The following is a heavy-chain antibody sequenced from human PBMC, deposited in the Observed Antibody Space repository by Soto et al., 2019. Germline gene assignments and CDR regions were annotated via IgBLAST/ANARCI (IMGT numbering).Heavy chain of an antibody. CDR1: GFSLSNARMG. J-gene: IGHJ4*02. Sequence: QVTLKESGPVLVKPTETLPLTCTVSGFSLSNARMGVSWIRQPPGKGLEGLAHIFSNDEKSYSTSLKSRHTIAQYTSKRQVVLTRTTMEPVDTATYYGARSRATYSSSGIYYCDYWCQGTLVTVSP. D-gene: IGHD6-13*01. V-gene: IGHV2-26*01. CDR2: IFSNDEK. CDR3: ARSRATYSSSGIYYCDY.